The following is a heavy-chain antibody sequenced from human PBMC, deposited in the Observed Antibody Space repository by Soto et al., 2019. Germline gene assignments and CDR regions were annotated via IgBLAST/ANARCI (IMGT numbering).Heavy chain of an antibody. Sequence: PSETLSLTCTVSGASVSSASYYWSWIRQPPGKGLEWIGYIYYSGRTNYNPSLKSRVTMSLDTSKNQFSLKLRSVAAADTALFYCARYAGSSWFDYWGQGTLVTVSS. CDR1: GASVSSASYY. J-gene: IGHJ4*02. V-gene: IGHV4-61*01. CDR3: ARYAGSSWFDY. CDR2: IYYSGRT. D-gene: IGHD6-13*01.